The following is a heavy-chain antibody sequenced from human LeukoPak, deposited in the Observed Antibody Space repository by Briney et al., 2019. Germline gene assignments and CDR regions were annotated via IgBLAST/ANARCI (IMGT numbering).Heavy chain of an antibody. Sequence: GGSLRLSCAASGFTFSSYAMHWVRQAPGKGLEWVAVISYDGSNKYYADSVKGRFTISRDNSKNMLYLQMNSLRAEDTAVYYCASWGYYDSSGSSNYYFDYWGQGTLVTVSS. CDR1: GFTFSSYA. V-gene: IGHV3-30-3*01. CDR2: ISYDGSNK. J-gene: IGHJ4*02. CDR3: ASWGYYDSSGSSNYYFDY. D-gene: IGHD3-22*01.